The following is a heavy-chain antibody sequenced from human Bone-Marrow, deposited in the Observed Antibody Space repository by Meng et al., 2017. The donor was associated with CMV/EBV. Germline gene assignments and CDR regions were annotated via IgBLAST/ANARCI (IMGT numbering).Heavy chain of an antibody. D-gene: IGHD2-15*01. J-gene: IGHJ6*02. CDR2: IPYDGSNK. V-gene: IGHV3-30*04. CDR1: GFSFSSYA. Sequence: SLKISCAASGFSFSSYAMHWVRQAPGKGLEWVEVIPYDGSNKYYADSVKGRFTISRDNSKNTLYLQMSSLRSEDTAVYYCAREGCSGGSCYSSYYYGMDVWGQGTTVTVSS. CDR3: AREGCSGGSCYSSYYYGMDV.